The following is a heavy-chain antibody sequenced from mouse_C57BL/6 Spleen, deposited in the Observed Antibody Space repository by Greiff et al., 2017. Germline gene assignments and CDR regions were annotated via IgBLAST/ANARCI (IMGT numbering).Heavy chain of an antibody. D-gene: IGHD2-2*01. Sequence: QVHVKQPGTELVKPGASVKLSCKASGYTFTSYWMHWVKQRPGPGLEWIGNINPSNGGTNYNEKFKSKATLTVDQSSSTSYMQLSSLTSEDSAVYYCASTEGYDWFAYWGQGTLVTVSA. V-gene: IGHV1-53*01. CDR3: ASTEGYDWFAY. CDR2: INPSNGGT. CDR1: GYTFTSYW. J-gene: IGHJ3*01.